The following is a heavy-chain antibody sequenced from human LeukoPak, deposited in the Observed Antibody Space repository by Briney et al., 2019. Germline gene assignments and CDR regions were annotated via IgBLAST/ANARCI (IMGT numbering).Heavy chain of an antibody. V-gene: IGHV3-7*04. J-gene: IGHJ4*02. Sequence: GGSLRLSCAASGFTFNNYWMSWVRQAPGKGLEWVANIKQDGSEKYYVGSVKGRFTISRDNAKNSLYLQMNSLRVEDTAVYYCARVNDYVWVTYRPYYFDYWGQGTLVTVSS. CDR2: IKQDGSEK. CDR1: GFTFNNYW. CDR3: ARVNDYVWVTYRPYYFDY. D-gene: IGHD3-16*02.